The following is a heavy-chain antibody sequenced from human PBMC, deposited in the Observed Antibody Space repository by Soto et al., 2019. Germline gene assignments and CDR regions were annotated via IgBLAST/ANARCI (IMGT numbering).Heavy chain of an antibody. V-gene: IGHV2-5*02. D-gene: IGHD3-16*01. CDR2: FYWDDDR. CDR1: GFSLTSRPLG. Sequence: QITLKESGPTLVKPTQTLTLTCTFSGFSLTSRPLGVGWVRQPPGKALEWLAFFYWDDDRRHSPSLRSTLTVTMDAPRNQVVLTLTNVDTVDTATYYCAHRRNYDGSWNEGVFDYWGQEILVIVSS. CDR3: AHRRNYDGSWNEGVFDY. J-gene: IGHJ4*02.